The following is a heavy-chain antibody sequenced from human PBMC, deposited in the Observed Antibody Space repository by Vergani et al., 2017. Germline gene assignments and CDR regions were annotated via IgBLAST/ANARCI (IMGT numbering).Heavy chain of an antibody. Sequence: QVQLQESGPGLVKPSQTLSLTCTVSGGSISSGSYYWSWIRQPAGKGLEWIGRIYTSGSTNYNPSLKSRVTMSVDTSKNQFSLKLSCVTAADTAVYYCARGPRYNWNDVGFDYWGQGTLVTVSS. CDR2: IYTSGST. J-gene: IGHJ4*02. CDR1: GGSISSGSYY. D-gene: IGHD1-1*01. CDR3: ARGPRYNWNDVGFDY. V-gene: IGHV4-61*02.